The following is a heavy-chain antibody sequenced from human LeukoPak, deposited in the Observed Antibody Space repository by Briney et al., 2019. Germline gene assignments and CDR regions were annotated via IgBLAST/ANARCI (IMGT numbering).Heavy chain of an antibody. V-gene: IGHV3-23*01. CDR2: ISGSGDST. CDR3: AKDSRSSSCYWDYYSDF. J-gene: IGHJ4*02. D-gene: IGHD2-15*01. CDR1: GFIFRNYA. Sequence: GGSLRLSCAASGFIFRNYAMSWVRQAPGKGLEWVSAISGSGDSTYHADSVKGRFTISRDNAENTLSLQMNSLRVEDTAIYYCAKDSRSSSCYWDYYSDFWGQGTLVTVSS.